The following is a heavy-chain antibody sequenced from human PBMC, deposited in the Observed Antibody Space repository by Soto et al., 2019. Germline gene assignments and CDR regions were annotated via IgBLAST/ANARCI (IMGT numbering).Heavy chain of an antibody. J-gene: IGHJ5*02. CDR1: GYTFVSYG. Sequence: QIQLVQSAAEVKKSGASVKVSCKTSGYTFVSYGISWVRQAPGQGLEWMGWISPYNGNTNFAQRFRGRVTLTTDTSTDIVYMDLGSLKSDDTAVYYCARDQHFFDSSGDYDHWGQGILITVSS. CDR2: ISPYNGNT. CDR3: ARDQHFFDSSGDYDH. D-gene: IGHD3-22*01. V-gene: IGHV1-18*04.